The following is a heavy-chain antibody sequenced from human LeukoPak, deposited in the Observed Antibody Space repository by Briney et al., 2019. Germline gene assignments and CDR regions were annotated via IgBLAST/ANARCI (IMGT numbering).Heavy chain of an antibody. V-gene: IGHV4-61*01. Sequence: PSETLSLTCTVSGASVNSGSHYWSWFRQPPGKGLEWIGYMYYSGTTNYNPSPKSRVTMSVDTSKNQFSLKLSSVTAADTAVYYCARDHPRSRSGVDPWGQGTLVTVSS. CDR2: MYYSGTT. D-gene: IGHD3-3*01. J-gene: IGHJ5*02. CDR1: GASVNSGSHY. CDR3: ARDHPRSRSGVDP.